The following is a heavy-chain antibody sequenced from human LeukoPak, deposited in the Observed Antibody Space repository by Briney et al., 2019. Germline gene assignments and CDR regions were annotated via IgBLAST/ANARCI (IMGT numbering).Heavy chain of an antibody. D-gene: IGHD2-2*02. CDR1: GVSISSYY. CDR3: ARVRVVPADIPESSFDY. J-gene: IGHJ4*02. V-gene: IGHV4-59*01. CDR2: IYYSGST. Sequence: SETLSLTCTASGVSISSYYWSWIRQPPGKGLEWIGYIYYSGSTNYNPSLKSRVTISVDTSKNQFSLKLSSVTAADTAVYYCARVRVVPADIPESSFDYWGQGTHATVSS.